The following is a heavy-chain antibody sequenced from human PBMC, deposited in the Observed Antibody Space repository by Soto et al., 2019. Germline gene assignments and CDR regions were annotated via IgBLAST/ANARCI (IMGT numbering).Heavy chain of an antibody. D-gene: IGHD2-8*01. CDR3: ARKTPGTKGGNLAS. Sequence: SETLSLTCTVSGDSISSNYWSWIRQSAENGLEWIGRINSSGTKNYNPSLQSRATISVNTSKSQFFLKLNSVTPADTAVYYCARKTPGTKGGNLASWGKGTLVTVSS. J-gene: IGHJ5*02. CDR1: GDSISSNY. V-gene: IGHV4-4*07. CDR2: INSSGTK.